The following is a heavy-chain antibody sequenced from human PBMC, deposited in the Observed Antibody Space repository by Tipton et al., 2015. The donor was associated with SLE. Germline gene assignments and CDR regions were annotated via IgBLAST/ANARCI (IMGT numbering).Heavy chain of an antibody. CDR2: IYHSGST. D-gene: IGHD2-2*01. Sequence: TLSLTCTVSGGSVSSGPYYWSWIRQPPGKGLEWIGSIYHSGSTYYNPSLKSRVTISVDTSKNQFSLKLSSVPAADTAVYYCARQSIVVVPAAFDYWGQGTLVTVSS. J-gene: IGHJ4*02. CDR3: ARQSIVVVPAAFDY. V-gene: IGHV4-39*01. CDR1: GGSVSSGPYY.